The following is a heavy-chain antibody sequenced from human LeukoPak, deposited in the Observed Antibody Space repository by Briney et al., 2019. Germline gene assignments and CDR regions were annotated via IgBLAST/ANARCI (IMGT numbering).Heavy chain of an antibody. Sequence: WGSLRLSCAASGFTFSRNSMTWVRQAPGKGLEWVSSISSNSNYIYYADSVKGRFTISRDNAKNSLYLQMNSLRVEDTAVYYCARDPGAGRYGYDSWGQGTLVTVFS. CDR3: ARDPGAGRYGYDS. V-gene: IGHV3-21*01. CDR2: ISSNSNYI. J-gene: IGHJ5*01. CDR1: GFTFSRNS. D-gene: IGHD5-18*01.